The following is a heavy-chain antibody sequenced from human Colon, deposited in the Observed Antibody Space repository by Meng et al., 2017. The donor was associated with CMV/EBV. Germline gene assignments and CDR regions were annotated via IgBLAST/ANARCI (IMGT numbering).Heavy chain of an antibody. V-gene: IGHV1-69*10. J-gene: IGHJ4*02. CDR2: NIPILGIP. Sequence: TFNTYAINVVRQAAGQGLEWMGENIPILGIPSDAQKFQGRVTLIADKSTSTVYMDVSSLTSDDTAAYYCAREQHDRSGYYYRMFDHWGQGTLVTVSS. CDR1: TFNTYA. CDR3: AREQHDRSGYYYRMFDH. D-gene: IGHD3-22*01.